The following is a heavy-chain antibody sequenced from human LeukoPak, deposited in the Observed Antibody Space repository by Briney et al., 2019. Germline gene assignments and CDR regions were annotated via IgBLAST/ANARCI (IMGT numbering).Heavy chain of an antibody. V-gene: IGHV4-34*01. CDR2: INHSGST. J-gene: IGHJ4*02. D-gene: IGHD3-3*01. Sequence: SETLSLTCAVYGGSFSGYYWSWIRQPPGKGLEWIGEINHSGSTNYNPSLKSRVTISVDTSKNQFSLKLSSVTAADTAVYYCATVTGTDHRLEWLPLFDYWGQGTLVTVSS. CDR1: GGSFSGYY. CDR3: ATVTGTDHRLEWLPLFDY.